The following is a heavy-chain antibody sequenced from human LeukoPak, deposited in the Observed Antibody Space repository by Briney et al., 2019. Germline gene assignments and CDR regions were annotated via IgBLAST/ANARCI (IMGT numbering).Heavy chain of an antibody. J-gene: IGHJ4*02. CDR1: GFTFSSYS. D-gene: IGHD6-19*01. CDR3: ARGQWLAYYFDY. Sequence: PGGSLRLSCAASGFTFSSYSMNWVRQAPGKGLEWVSSISSIGSFIYYADSVKGRFTISRDNAKNSLYLQMNSLRAEDTAVYYCARGQWLAYYFDYWGQGTLVTVSS. V-gene: IGHV3-21*01. CDR2: ISSIGSFI.